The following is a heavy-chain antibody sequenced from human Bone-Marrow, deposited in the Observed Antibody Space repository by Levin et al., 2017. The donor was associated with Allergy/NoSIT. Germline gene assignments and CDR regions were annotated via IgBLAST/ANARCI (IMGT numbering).Heavy chain of an antibody. CDR1: GFTFNRDW. CDR3: VRDVNLWILEN. V-gene: IGHV3-74*03. CDR2: INYDGSTT. Sequence: GGSLRLSCAASGFTFNRDWMHWVRQVPGEGLVWVSRINYDGSTTTYADSVKGRFTISRDNAKNTLYLQMNSLRVDETAVYYCVRDVNLWILENWGQGTLVAVSS. J-gene: IGHJ4*02. D-gene: IGHD2-21*01.